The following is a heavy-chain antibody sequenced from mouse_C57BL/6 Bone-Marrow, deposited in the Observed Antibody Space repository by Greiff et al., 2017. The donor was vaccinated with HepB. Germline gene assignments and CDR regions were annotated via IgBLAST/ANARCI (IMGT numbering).Heavy chain of an antibody. J-gene: IGHJ2*01. D-gene: IGHD1-1*01. V-gene: IGHV10-1*01. CDR2: IRSKSNNYAT. CDR1: GFSFNTYA. CDR3: VRQFYYGSTRDY. Sequence: EVKLVESGGGLVQPKGSLKLSCAASGFSFNTYAMNWVRQAPGKGLEWVARIRSKSNNYATYYADSVKYRFTISRDDSESMLYLQMNNFKTEDTAMYYCVRQFYYGSTRDYWGQGTTLTVSS.